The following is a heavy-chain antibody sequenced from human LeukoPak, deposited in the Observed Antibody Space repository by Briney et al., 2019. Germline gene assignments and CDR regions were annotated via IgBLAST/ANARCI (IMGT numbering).Heavy chain of an antibody. D-gene: IGHD3-3*01. Sequence: ASVKVSCTVSGYTLTELSMHWVRQAPGKGLEWMGGFDPEDGETIYAQKFQGRVTMTEDTSTDTAYMELSSLRSEDTAVYYCATVRFLEWLSHFDYWGQGTLVTVSS. CDR2: FDPEDGET. CDR3: ATVRFLEWLSHFDY. V-gene: IGHV1-24*01. CDR1: GYTLTELS. J-gene: IGHJ4*02.